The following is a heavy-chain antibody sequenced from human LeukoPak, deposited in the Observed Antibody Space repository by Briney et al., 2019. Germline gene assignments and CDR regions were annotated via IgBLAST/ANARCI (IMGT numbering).Heavy chain of an antibody. V-gene: IGHV3-48*01. CDR1: GFMFTSYS. CDR2: ISSSSSTI. D-gene: IGHD4-17*01. Sequence: GGSLRLSCAASGFMFTSYSMNWVRQAPGKGLEWVSYISSSSSTIYYADSVKGRFTISRDNAKNSLYLQMNSLRAEDTAVYYCARQRAGFTVTTSDYWGQGTLVTVPS. CDR3: ARQRAGFTVTTSDY. J-gene: IGHJ4*02.